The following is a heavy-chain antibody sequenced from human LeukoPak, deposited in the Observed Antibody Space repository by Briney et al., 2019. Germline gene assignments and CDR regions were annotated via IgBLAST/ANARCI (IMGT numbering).Heavy chain of an antibody. CDR2: MSYSGTS. CDR3: VRSRGGY. D-gene: IGHD4-23*01. J-gene: IGHJ4*02. V-gene: IGHV4-39*01. Sequence: SETLSLTCTVSGGSVSSSSYYWGWVRQPPGKGLEWIGLMSYSGTSAYNSSLESRVTISVDTSKNEFSVKLTSVTAADTAIYYCVRSRGGYWGQGTLVTVSS. CDR1: GGSVSSSSYY.